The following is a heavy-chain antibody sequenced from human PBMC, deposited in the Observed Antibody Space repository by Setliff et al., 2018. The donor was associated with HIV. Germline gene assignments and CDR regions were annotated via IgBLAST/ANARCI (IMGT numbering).Heavy chain of an antibody. CDR3: AKGKGVGGVIITGGLDV. CDR1: GYTFTSYD. Sequence: GASVKVSCKASGYTFTSYDINWVRQATGQGLEWMGWMNPNSGNTGYAQKFHDRVTMTRDTSITTLYMELSSLTSEDTAVYYCAKGKGVGGVIITGGLDVWGQGTTVT. CDR2: MNPNSGNT. D-gene: IGHD3-10*01. V-gene: IGHV1-8*02. J-gene: IGHJ6*02.